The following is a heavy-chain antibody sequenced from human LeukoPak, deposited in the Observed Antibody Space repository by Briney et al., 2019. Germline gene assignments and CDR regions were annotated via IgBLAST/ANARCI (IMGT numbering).Heavy chain of an antibody. CDR3: ARYYDSSGYYYASDPIYYFDY. J-gene: IGHJ4*02. D-gene: IGHD3-22*01. Sequence: PSETLSLTCTVSGGPISSSSYYWGWIRQPPGKGLEWIGSIYYSGSTYYNPSLKSRLTISADTSKNRFSLRLSSVTAADTAVYYCARYYDSSGYYYASDPIYYFDYWGQGTLVTVSS. CDR2: IYYSGST. V-gene: IGHV4-39*01. CDR1: GGPISSSSYY.